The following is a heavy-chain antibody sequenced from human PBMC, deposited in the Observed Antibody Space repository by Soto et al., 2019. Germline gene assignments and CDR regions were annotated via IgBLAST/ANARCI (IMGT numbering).Heavy chain of an antibody. CDR3: AKYYNWNYVNYLDY. J-gene: IGHJ4*02. D-gene: IGHD1-7*01. CDR1: GFTFSSYA. V-gene: IGHV3-23*01. CDR2: ISGSGGST. Sequence: GGSLRLSCAASGFTFSSYAMSWVRQAPGKGLEWVSAISGSGGSTYYADSVKGRFTISRDNSKNTLYLQMNSLRAEDTAVYYCAKYYNWNYVNYLDYWGQGTLVTVSS.